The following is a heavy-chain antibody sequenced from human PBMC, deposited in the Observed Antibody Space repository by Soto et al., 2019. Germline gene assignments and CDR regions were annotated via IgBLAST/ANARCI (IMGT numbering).Heavy chain of an antibody. CDR1: GFTFSSYA. CDR2: ISGSGGGK. J-gene: IGHJ5*02. D-gene: IGHD2-2*01. V-gene: IGHV3-23*01. Sequence: GGSLRLSCAASGFTFSSYAMTWGRQPPGKGLEWVSLISGSGGGKYYADSVKGRFTISRDNSKSTLYLQMSRLRAEDTAVFYCARAYLRAGSNNWFDPWGQGTLVTVSS. CDR3: ARAYLRAGSNNWFDP.